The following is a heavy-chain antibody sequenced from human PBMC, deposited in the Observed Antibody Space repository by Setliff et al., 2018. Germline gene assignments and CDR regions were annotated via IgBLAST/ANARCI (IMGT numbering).Heavy chain of an antibody. CDR3: ARTGTYRYFDY. CDR2: MYFSGST. J-gene: IGHJ4*02. CDR1: GGSISTNSYY. Sequence: SETLSLTCTVSGGSISTNSYYWGWIRQPPGKGLEWIGSMYFSGSTYYNPSLKSRVTISVDTSKNQVSLNLRSVTAADTAVYYCARTGTYRYFDYWGQGTQVTVSS. D-gene: IGHD1-1*01. V-gene: IGHV4-39*01.